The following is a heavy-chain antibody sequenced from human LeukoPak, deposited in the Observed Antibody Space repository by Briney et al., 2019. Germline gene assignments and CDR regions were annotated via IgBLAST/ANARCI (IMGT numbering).Heavy chain of an antibody. CDR3: TTDWGVVVTAPNYDLTGGDY. D-gene: IGHD2-21*02. J-gene: IGHJ4*02. Sequence: GGSLRLSCAASGFTFSSYSMNWVRQAPGKGLEWVGRIKSKTDGGTTDYAAPVKGRFTISRDDSKNTLYLQMNSLKTEDTAVYYCTTDWGVVVTAPNYDLTGGDYWGQGTLVTVSS. V-gene: IGHV3-15*01. CDR2: IKSKTDGGTT. CDR1: GFTFSSYS.